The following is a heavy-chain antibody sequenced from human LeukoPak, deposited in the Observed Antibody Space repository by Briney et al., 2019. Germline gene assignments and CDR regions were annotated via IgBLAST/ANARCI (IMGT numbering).Heavy chain of an antibody. CDR3: ARTPPIEPYYYVDV. D-gene: IGHD2-15*01. J-gene: IGHJ6*03. V-gene: IGHV4-59*08. Sequence: SETLSLTCTVSGGSISSYYWNWIRQPPGKGLEWIGHISYSGSTNYNPSLKSRLTISVDTSKNQFSLKLSSVTAADTAIYYCARTPPIEPYYYVDVWGTGTTVTVSS. CDR1: GGSISSYY. CDR2: ISYSGST.